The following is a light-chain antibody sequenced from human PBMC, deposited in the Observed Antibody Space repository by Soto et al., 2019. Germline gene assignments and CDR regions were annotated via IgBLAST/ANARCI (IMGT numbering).Light chain of an antibody. V-gene: IGKV2-28*01. CDR2: LSS. CDR1: QSLLNSNGYYY. CDR3: LESLQIPWT. Sequence: DIVMTQSPLSLSVTPGEPASISCRSSQSLLNSNGYYYLDWYVQKPGQSPQLLIYLSSNRAPGVSERCSGIVSGTDFTLKISRVEAEDVVCYYCLESLQIPWTFGQGTKVDIK. J-gene: IGKJ1*01.